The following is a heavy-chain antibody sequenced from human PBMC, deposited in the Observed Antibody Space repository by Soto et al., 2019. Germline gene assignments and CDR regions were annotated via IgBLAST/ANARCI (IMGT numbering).Heavy chain of an antibody. CDR1: GGSFSGYY. V-gene: IGHV4-34*01. CDR2: INHSGST. Sequence: SKTLSLTCAVDGGSFSGYYWSWIRQPPGKGLDWIGEINHSGSTNYNPSLKSRVSISVGTSKNQFSLKLSSVTAADTAVYYCARGRGDGYNQHWYFDLWGRGTLVTGSS. CDR3: ARGRGDGYNQHWYFDL. D-gene: IGHD3-10*01. J-gene: IGHJ2*01.